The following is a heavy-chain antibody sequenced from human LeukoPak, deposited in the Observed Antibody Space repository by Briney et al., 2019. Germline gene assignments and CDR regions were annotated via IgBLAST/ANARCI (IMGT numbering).Heavy chain of an antibody. Sequence: PGGSLRLACAASGFTFSTYPMQSVRQAPGKGLEWVAVVSNDGSNKYYADSVKGRFTISRDNAKNPLYLQMNRLRAEDTAVYYCARDPYSGSYGDYYYYYMDVWGKGTTVTISS. CDR2: VSNDGSNK. CDR3: ARDPYSGSYGDYYYYYMDV. CDR1: GFTFSTYP. J-gene: IGHJ6*03. D-gene: IGHD1-26*01. V-gene: IGHV3-30*04.